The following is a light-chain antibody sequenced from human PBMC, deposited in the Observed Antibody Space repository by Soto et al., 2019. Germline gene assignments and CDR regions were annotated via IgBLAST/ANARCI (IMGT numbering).Light chain of an antibody. V-gene: IGKV1-5*01. CDR1: QSISSW. CDR3: QQYNSYSWT. Sequence: DIQMTQSPSTLSASVGDRVSITCRAGQSISSWLAWYQQKPGKAPKLLIYDASSLESGVPSRFSGSGSGTEFTLTISSLQPDDFATYYCQQYNSYSWTFGQGTNADNK. J-gene: IGKJ1*01. CDR2: DAS.